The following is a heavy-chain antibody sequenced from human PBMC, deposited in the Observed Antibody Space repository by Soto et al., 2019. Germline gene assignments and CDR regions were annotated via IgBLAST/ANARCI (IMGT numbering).Heavy chain of an antibody. J-gene: IGHJ4*02. D-gene: IGHD2-15*01. CDR2: IIPISGTA. V-gene: IGHV1-69*06. Sequence: GASVKVSCKASGGTLNSYAISWVRQAPGQGLEWMGGIIPISGTANYAQKFQGRVTFTADKSTNTAYMELSSLRSEDTAVYYCARDAPRYCSGGNCYSDYFDYWGQGNLVTVSS. CDR3: ARDAPRYCSGGNCYSDYFDY. CDR1: GGTLNSYA.